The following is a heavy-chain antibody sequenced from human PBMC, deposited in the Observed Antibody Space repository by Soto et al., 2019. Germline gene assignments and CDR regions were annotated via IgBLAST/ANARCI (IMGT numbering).Heavy chain of an antibody. CDR3: ARNLGVGYDFWGGYHPPDGMDV. J-gene: IGHJ6*02. D-gene: IGHD3-3*01. Sequence: QVQLVESGGGVVLPGRSLRLSCAASGFTFSSYSMHWVRQAPGKGLEWVAVTSHGGSDKYYADSVKGRFTISRDKSKRTLYMKMNSLRTEDTAVYYWARNLGVGYDFWGGYHPPDGMDVWGQGPTVTVS. CDR2: TSHGGSDK. V-gene: IGHV3-30-3*01. CDR1: GFTFSSYS.